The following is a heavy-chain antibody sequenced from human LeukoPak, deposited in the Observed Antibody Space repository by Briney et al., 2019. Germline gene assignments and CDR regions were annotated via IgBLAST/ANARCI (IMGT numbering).Heavy chain of an antibody. J-gene: IGHJ4*02. Sequence: SETLSLTCAVYGGSFSGYYWSWIRQPPGKGLEWIGEINHSGSTNYNPSLKSRVTISVDTSKNQFSLKLSSVTAADTAVYYCASVLRITMVRGVTTGDYWGQGTPVTVSS. CDR3: ASVLRITMVRGVTTGDY. CDR1: GGSFSGYY. CDR2: INHSGST. V-gene: IGHV4-34*01. D-gene: IGHD3-10*01.